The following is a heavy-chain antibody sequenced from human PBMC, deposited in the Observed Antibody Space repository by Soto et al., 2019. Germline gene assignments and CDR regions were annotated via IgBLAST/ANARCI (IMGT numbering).Heavy chain of an antibody. D-gene: IGHD5-12*01. CDR2: TYFRSRWYN. J-gene: IGHJ5*02. CDR1: GDSVSSNTAS. CDR3: AKGDNLGPKTGYAFDP. V-gene: IGHV6-1*01. Sequence: SQTLSLTCAISGDSVSSNTASWNWIRQSPSRGLEWLGRTYFRSRWYNDYAVSVKSRIIINPDTSNNQFSLQLNSVTPEDTAVYFCAKGDNLGPKTGYAFDPWGQGIMVTVSS.